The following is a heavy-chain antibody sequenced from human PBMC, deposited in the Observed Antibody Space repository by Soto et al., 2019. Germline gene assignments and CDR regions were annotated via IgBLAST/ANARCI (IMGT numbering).Heavy chain of an antibody. CDR1: GFTFSDYE. D-gene: IGHD2-15*01. CDR3: VRRMASPDQ. CDR2: ITSGGRSI. V-gene: IGHV3-48*03. J-gene: IGHJ4*02. Sequence: PGGSLRLSCTASGFTFSDYEMNWVRQAPGKGLEWVSYITSGGRSIYYADSVKGRFIISRDNAENSLYLQMNSLRAEDTAVYYCVRRMASPDQWGQGTLVTVSS.